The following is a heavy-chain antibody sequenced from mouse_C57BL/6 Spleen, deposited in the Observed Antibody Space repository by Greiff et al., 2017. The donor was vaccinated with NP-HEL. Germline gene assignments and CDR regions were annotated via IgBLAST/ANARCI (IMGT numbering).Heavy chain of an antibody. Sequence: QVQLQQPGAELVMPGASVKLSCKASGYTFTSYWMHWVKQRPGQGLEWIGEIDPSDSYTNYNQKFKGKSTLTVDKSSSTAYMQLSSLTSEDSAVYYCARWDYGSSSGCAYWGKGTLVTVSA. J-gene: IGHJ3*01. CDR1: GYTFTSYW. CDR3: ARWDYGSSSGCAY. CDR2: IDPSDSYT. V-gene: IGHV1-69*01. D-gene: IGHD1-1*01.